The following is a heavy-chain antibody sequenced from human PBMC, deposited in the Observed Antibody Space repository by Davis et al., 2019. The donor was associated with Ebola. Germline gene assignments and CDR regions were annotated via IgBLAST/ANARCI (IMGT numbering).Heavy chain of an antibody. J-gene: IGHJ4*02. Sequence: GESLKISCTVSGFTFRNNWMSWVRQVPGKGLVWVSSINRDGTTTTYADSVKGRFTVSRDNAKNTLFLQMNSLRAEDTAVYYCARHYSTVWYHYDYFDYWGQGVLVTVSS. CDR1: GFTFRNNW. V-gene: IGHV3-74*01. D-gene: IGHD6-19*01. CDR2: INRDGTTT. CDR3: ARHYSTVWYHYDYFDY.